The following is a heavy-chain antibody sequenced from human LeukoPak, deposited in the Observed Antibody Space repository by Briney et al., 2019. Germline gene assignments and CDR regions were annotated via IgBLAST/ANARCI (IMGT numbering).Heavy chain of an antibody. CDR2: ISAYNGKT. CDR1: GYTFTSYG. J-gene: IGHJ6*02. D-gene: IGHD2-2*02. Sequence: ASVKVSCKASGYTFTSYGISWVRQAPGQGLEWMGWISAYNGKTNYAQKLQGRVTMTTDTSTSTAYMELRSLRSDDTAVYYCARYGDIVVVPAAISLGMDVWGQGTTVTVSS. V-gene: IGHV1-18*01. CDR3: ARYGDIVVVPAAISLGMDV.